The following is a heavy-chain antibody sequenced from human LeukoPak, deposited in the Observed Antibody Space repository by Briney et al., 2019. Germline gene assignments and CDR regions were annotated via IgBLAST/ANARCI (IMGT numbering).Heavy chain of an antibody. J-gene: IGHJ5*02. D-gene: IGHD2-2*01. CDR2: INPNSGGT. CDR3: ARSSVVPAAIHNWFDP. Sequence: GASVKVSCKASGYTFTGYYMHWVRQAPGQGLEWMGWINPNSGGTNYAQKFQGRVTMTRDTSISTAYMELSSLRSEDTAVYYCARSSVVPAAIHNWFDPWGQGTLVTASS. CDR1: GYTFTGYY. V-gene: IGHV1-2*02.